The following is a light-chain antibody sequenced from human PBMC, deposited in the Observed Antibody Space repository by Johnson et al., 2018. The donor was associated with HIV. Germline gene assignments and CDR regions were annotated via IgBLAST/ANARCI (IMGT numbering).Light chain of an antibody. CDR1: SSDMGNYA. J-gene: IGLJ1*01. CDR2: DND. CDR3: GTWDSYLTAGV. Sequence: QFVLTQPPSVSAAPGQKVTISCSGSSSDMGNYAVSWYQQLPGTAPTLLIYDNDKRPPGIPDRFSGSKSGTSATLGITGLQPGDEADYYCGTWDSYLTAGVFGSGTKVTVL. V-gene: IGLV1-51*01.